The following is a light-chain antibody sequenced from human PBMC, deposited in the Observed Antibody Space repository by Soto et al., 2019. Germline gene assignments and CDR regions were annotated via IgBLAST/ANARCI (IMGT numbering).Light chain of an antibody. CDR2: DAS. V-gene: IGKV3-20*01. CDR1: HSVSSTF. J-gene: IGKJ5*01. CDR3: QQYTWLSST. Sequence: EIVLTQSPGTLSLSPGERATLSCRASHSVSSTFLAWYQQKPGQAPRLLIYDASSRATGVPDRFRGSGSGTDFTLTISRLEPEDFALYYCQQYTWLSSTFGQGTRLEIK.